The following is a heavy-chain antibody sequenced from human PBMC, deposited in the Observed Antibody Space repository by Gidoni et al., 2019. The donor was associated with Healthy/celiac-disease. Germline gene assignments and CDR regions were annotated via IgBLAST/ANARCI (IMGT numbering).Heavy chain of an antibody. CDR1: GYTVTSYG. Sequence: QVQLVQSGAEAKNPGASAKVSCQAAGYTVTSYGISWVRQAPGQGLEWMGWISAYNGNANNAQKLQGGVTMTTDTTTSTAYMELRSLRSDDTAVYYCARDSPFKGVTDPIDYWGQGTLVTVSS. J-gene: IGHJ4*02. D-gene: IGHD2-21*02. CDR3: ARDSPFKGVTDPIDY. V-gene: IGHV1-18*01. CDR2: ISAYNGNA.